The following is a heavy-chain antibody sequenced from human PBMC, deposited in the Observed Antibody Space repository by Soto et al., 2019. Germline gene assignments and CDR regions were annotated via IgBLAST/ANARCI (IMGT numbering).Heavy chain of an antibody. CDR1: GFTFTRYS. D-gene: IGHD6-13*01. Sequence: PGGSLRLSCAASGFTFTRYSMNWVRQAPGKGLEWVSSISSTTNYIYYGDSMKGRFTISRDNAKNSLYLEMNSLRAEDTAVYYCARDQIATGGIGLYNWFDPWGQGTQVTVSS. J-gene: IGHJ5*02. CDR2: ISSTTNYI. V-gene: IGHV3-21*06. CDR3: ARDQIATGGIGLYNWFDP.